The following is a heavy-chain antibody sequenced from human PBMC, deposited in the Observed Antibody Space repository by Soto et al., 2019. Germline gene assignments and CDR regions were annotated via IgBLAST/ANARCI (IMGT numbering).Heavy chain of an antibody. J-gene: IGHJ4*02. V-gene: IGHV3-48*01. CDR2: IRSSSSTI. CDR3: ARLACTSSSCHVIFDS. Sequence: GGSLXLSCAAYGFTFSTYIMNWVRQAPGKGLEWVSYIRSSSSTIYYADSVKGRFAISRDNAKNSLYLQMNSLRAEDTAVYYCARLACTSSSCHVIFDSWGQGTLVTVSS. D-gene: IGHD2-2*01. CDR1: GFTFSTYI.